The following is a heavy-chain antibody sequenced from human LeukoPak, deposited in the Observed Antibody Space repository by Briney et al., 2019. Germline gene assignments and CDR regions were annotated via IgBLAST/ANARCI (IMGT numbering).Heavy chain of an antibody. CDR1: GASISDYY. V-gene: IGHV4-4*07. CDR2: THVTENT. J-gene: IGHJ4*02. Sequence: SETLSLTCNVSGASISDYYWTWIRQPAGRGLEWIGRTHVTENTKYNPSLRGRVTMSVDTSKKQVSLKLSSVTATDTAIYYCARGKLGTMSTLDCWGQGSLVTVSS. CDR3: ARGKLGTMSTLDC. D-gene: IGHD1/OR15-1a*01.